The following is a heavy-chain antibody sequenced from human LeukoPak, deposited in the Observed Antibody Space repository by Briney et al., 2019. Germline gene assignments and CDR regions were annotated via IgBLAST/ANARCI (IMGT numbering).Heavy chain of an antibody. Sequence: SETLSLTCAVYGGSFSGYYWSWIRQPPGKGLEWIGEINHSGSTNYNPSLKSRVTISVDTSKNQFSLKLSSVTAADTAVYYCARSFEIWFGELLGGMDVWVQGTTITVSS. CDR2: INHSGST. CDR1: GGSFSGYY. V-gene: IGHV4-34*01. D-gene: IGHD3-10*01. CDR3: ARSFEIWFGELLGGMDV. J-gene: IGHJ6*02.